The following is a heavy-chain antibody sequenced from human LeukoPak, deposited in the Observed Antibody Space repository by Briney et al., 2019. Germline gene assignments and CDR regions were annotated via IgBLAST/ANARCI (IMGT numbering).Heavy chain of an antibody. Sequence: GGSLRLSCAASGFTFDDYAMHWVRQAPGKGLEWVSGISWNSGSIGYADSVKGRFTISRDNAKNSLYLQMNSLRAEDTAVYYCARDEGYCSSTSCYLALGYWGQGTLVTVSS. V-gene: IGHV3-9*01. J-gene: IGHJ4*02. CDR2: ISWNSGSI. CDR3: ARDEGYCSSTSCYLALGY. D-gene: IGHD2-2*01. CDR1: GFTFDDYA.